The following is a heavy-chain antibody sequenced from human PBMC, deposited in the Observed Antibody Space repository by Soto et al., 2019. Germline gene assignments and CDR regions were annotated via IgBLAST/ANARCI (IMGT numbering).Heavy chain of an antibody. CDR1: GYTFTSYG. D-gene: IGHD2-8*01. CDR2: ISAYNGDT. V-gene: IGHV1-18*01. CDR3: ARSGAYCTSITCLFDSF. J-gene: IGHJ4*02. Sequence: QAQLVQSGGEVNKPGASVKVSCRASGYTFTSYGYAWVRQAPGQGLEWMGWISAYNGDTNYAQKFLDRVTLTTDTSTTTAHMELRNLGSDDTAVYYCARSGAYCTSITCLFDSFWGLGTLVTVSS.